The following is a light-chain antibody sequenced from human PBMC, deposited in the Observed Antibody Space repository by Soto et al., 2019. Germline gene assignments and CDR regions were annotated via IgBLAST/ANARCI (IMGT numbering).Light chain of an antibody. J-gene: IGKJ1*01. Sequence: DIQMTQSPPSLSASVGDRVTITCRASQSVNNYLNWYQQKPGKAPNLLVYAASSLPSGVSSRFSGSGSGTDFTLTISSLQPEGFANYYCQQSYSSPWTFGQGTKVEVK. V-gene: IGKV1-39*01. CDR2: AAS. CDR1: QSVNNY. CDR3: QQSYSSPWT.